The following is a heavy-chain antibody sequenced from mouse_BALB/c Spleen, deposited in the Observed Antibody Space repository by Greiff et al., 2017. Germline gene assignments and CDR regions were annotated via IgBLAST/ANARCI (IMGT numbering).Heavy chain of an antibody. CDR3: ARDDYGYGGGFAY. V-gene: IGHV3-5*02. CDR2: IYYSGTI. D-gene: IGHD1-2*01. CDR1: GISITTGNYR. J-gene: IGHJ3*01. Sequence: VQLQQSGPGLVKPSQTVSLTCTVTGISITTGNYRWSWIRQFPGNKLEWIGYIYYSGTITYNPSLTSRTTITRDTSKNQFFLEMNSLTAEDTATYYCARDDYGYGGGFAYWGQGTLVTVSA.